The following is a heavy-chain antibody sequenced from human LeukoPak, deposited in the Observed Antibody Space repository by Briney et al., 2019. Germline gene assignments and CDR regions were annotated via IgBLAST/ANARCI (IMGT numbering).Heavy chain of an antibody. J-gene: IGHJ4*02. CDR2: LSGSGSTT. CDR1: GFTFSSDG. V-gene: IGHV3-23*01. D-gene: IGHD6-13*01. CDR3: AKAGYSSSWPLDY. Sequence: PGGSLRLSCTASGFTFSSDGISWVRQATGKGLEWVSALSGSGSTTYYADSVKGRFTISRDNSKNTLFLEMNSLRVEDTAVYYCAKAGYSSSWPLDYWGQGTQVTVSS.